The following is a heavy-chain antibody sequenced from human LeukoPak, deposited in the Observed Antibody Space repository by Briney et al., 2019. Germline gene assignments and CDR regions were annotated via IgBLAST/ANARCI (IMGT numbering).Heavy chain of an antibody. CDR3: ARSGYDTSGYYVPDH. D-gene: IGHD3-22*01. CDR2: INHSGST. Sequence: SETLSLTCTVSGGSISSYYWSWIRQPPGKGLEWIGEINHSGSTNCNPSLKSRVTISVDTSKNQFSLKLSSVIAADTAVYYCARSGYDTSGYYVPDHWGQGTLVTVSS. J-gene: IGHJ4*02. CDR1: GGSISSYY. V-gene: IGHV4-34*01.